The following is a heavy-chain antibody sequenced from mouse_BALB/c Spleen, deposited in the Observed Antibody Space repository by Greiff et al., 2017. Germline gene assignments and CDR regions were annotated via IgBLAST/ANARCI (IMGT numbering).Heavy chain of an antibody. D-gene: IGHD4-1*01. V-gene: IGHV2-9*02. J-gene: IGHJ4*01. CDR1: GFSLTSYG. Sequence: VQLVESGPGLVAPSQSLSITCTVSGFSLTSYGVHWVRQPPGKGLEWLGVIWAGGSTNYNSALMSRLSISKDNSKSQVFLKMNSLQTDDTAMYYCARAYSTGRAMDYWGQGTSVTVSS. CDR3: ARAYSTGRAMDY. CDR2: IWAGGST.